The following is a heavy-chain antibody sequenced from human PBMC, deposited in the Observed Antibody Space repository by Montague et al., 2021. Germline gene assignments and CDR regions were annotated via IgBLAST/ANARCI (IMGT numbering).Heavy chain of an antibody. V-gene: IGHV3-7*01. D-gene: IGHD2-21*01. CDR1: GFTFSNYW. J-gene: IGHJ4*02. CDR3: ARDQGQGYCGGDCYVGLDY. Sequence: SLRLSCAASGFTFSNYWMSWVRQAPGKGLEWVANIKQDGSEKHYVDSVKGRFTISRDNAKNSLYLRMNSLRAEDTAAYFCARDQGQGYCGGDCYVGLDYWGQGTLVTVSS. CDR2: IKQDGSEK.